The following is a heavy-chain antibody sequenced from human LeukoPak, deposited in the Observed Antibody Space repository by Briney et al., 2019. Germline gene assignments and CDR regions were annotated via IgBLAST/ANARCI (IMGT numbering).Heavy chain of an antibody. J-gene: IGHJ4*02. CDR2: IYSGGST. CDR3: ARDRYSGYEGIDY. D-gene: IGHD5-12*01. CDR1: GFTFSSYA. Sequence: GGSLRLSCAASGFTFSSYAMSWVRQAPGKGLEWVSVIYSGGSTYYADSVKGRFTISRDNSKNTLYLQMNSLRAEDTAVYYCARDRYSGYEGIDYWGQGTLVTVSS. V-gene: IGHV3-66*01.